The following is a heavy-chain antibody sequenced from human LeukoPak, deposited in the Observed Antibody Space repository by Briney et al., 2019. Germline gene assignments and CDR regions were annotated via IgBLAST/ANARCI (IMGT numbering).Heavy chain of an antibody. CDR1: GFTFSNYA. V-gene: IGHV3-30*18. CDR2: ISYDGGNK. CDR3: AKDAHYSADAFDI. Sequence: AGGSLRLSCAASGFTFSNYAMRWVRQAPGKGLEWVAVISYDGGNKYYADSVKGRFTISRDNSKNTLYLQMNSLRAEDTAVYYCAKDAHYSADAFDIWGQGTMVTVSS. J-gene: IGHJ3*02. D-gene: IGHD2-21*01.